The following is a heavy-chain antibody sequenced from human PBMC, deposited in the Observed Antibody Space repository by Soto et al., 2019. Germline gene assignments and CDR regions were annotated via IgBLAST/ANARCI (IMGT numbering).Heavy chain of an antibody. D-gene: IGHD6-13*01. CDR2: IIPLWGST. Sequence: SVKVSCKASGGTLSSFSISWVRQAPGQGLEWIGGIIPLWGSTSYAQKFQGRVTITADESTNTAYMELNGLRSEDTAVYYCARDSSSWYFFDYWGQGTLVTVSS. CDR1: GGTLSSFS. CDR3: ARDSSSWYFFDY. J-gene: IGHJ4*02. V-gene: IGHV1-69*13.